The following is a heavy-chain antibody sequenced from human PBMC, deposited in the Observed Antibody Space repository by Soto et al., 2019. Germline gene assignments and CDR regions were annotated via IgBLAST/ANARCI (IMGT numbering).Heavy chain of an antibody. CDR1: GASVSSSDFY. Sequence: QVLLRESGPGLVNPSETLALTCSVSGASVSSSDFYWTWIRQPPVKPLEWIGYCYSTGTTNYSPSLKSRVDMSVDTSENQFSLKVRSVTAADAAVYFCARVSKLDAPNDCKSAYFYAMDVWGPGTTVTVS. V-gene: IGHV4-61*08. CDR3: ARVSKLDAPNDCKSAYFYAMDV. J-gene: IGHJ6*02. D-gene: IGHD2-15*01. CDR2: CYSTGTT.